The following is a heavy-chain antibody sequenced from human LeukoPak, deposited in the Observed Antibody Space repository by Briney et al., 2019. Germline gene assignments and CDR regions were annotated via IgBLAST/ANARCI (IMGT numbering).Heavy chain of an antibody. CDR3: ARYTLWFGEPSHFDY. CDR2: IIPIFGTA. V-gene: IGHV1-69*05. J-gene: IGHJ4*02. Sequence: SVKVSCKASGGTFSSYAISWVRQAPGQGLEWMGGIIPIFGTANYAQKFQGRVTITTDESTSTAYMEPSSLRSEDTAVYYCARYTLWFGEPSHFDYWGQGTLVTVSS. CDR1: GGTFSSYA. D-gene: IGHD3-10*01.